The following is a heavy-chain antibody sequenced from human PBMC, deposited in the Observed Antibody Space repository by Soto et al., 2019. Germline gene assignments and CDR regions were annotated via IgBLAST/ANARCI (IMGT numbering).Heavy chain of an antibody. CDR2: IGTAGDT. V-gene: IGHV3-13*01. D-gene: IGHD5-12*01. CDR1: GFTFSSYV. Sequence: EVQLVESGGGLVQPGGSLRLSCAASGFTFSSYVMHWVRQATGKGLEWVSAIGTAGDTYYPGSVKGRFTISRENAKNSLYLQMNSLRAGDTAVYYCARSHSGYAFDYWGQGTLVTVSS. CDR3: ARSHSGYAFDY. J-gene: IGHJ4*02.